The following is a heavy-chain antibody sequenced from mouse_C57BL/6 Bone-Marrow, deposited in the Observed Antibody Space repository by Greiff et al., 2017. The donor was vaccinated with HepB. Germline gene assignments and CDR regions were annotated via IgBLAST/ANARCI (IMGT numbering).Heavy chain of an antibody. Sequence: VQLQQSGPELVKPGASVKIPCKASGYTDYNMDWVKQSHGKSLEWIGDINPNNGGTIYNQKFKGKATLTVDKSSSTAYMELRRLTSEDTAVYYCARVTTVVATRYAMDYWGQGTSVTVSS. CDR2: INPNNGGT. CDR1: GYTDYN. V-gene: IGHV1-18*01. D-gene: IGHD1-1*01. CDR3: ARVTTVVATRYAMDY. J-gene: IGHJ4*01.